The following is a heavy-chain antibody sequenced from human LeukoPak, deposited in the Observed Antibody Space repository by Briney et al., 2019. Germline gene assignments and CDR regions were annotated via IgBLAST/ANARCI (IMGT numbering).Heavy chain of an antibody. D-gene: IGHD2-21*02. CDR3: ARHIVVVTAGFDY. Sequence: PSETLSLTCAVYGGSFSGYYWSWIRQPPGKGLEWIGEINHSGSTNYNPSLKSRVTISVDTSKNQFSLKLSSVTAADTAVYYCARHIVVVTAGFDYWGQGTLVTVSS. CDR1: GGSFSGYY. CDR2: INHSGST. J-gene: IGHJ4*02. V-gene: IGHV4-34*01.